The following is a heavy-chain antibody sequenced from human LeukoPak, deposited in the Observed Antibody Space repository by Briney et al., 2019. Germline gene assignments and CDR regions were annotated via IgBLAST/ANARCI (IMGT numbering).Heavy chain of an antibody. D-gene: IGHD1-26*01. J-gene: IGHJ4*02. CDR1: GGTFSSYA. Sequence: VASVKVSCKASGGTFSSYAISWVRQAPGQGLEWMGGIIPIFGTANYAQKFQGRVTITTDESTSTAYMELSSLRSEDTAVYYCARVFARSGEISGSYYYYWGQGTLVTVSS. V-gene: IGHV1-69*05. CDR2: IIPIFGTA. CDR3: ARVFARSGEISGSYYYY.